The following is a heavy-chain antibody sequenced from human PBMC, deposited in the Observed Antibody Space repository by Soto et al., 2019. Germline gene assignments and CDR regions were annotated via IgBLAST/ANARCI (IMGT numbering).Heavy chain of an antibody. CDR1: GFTFSSYA. V-gene: IGHV3-64*01. CDR2: ISSNGGCT. CDR3: ARALPYYDFWSPSDV. Sequence: GGSLRLSCAASGFTFSSYAMHWVRQAPGKGLEYVSAISSNGGCTYYANSVKGRFTISRNNSKNTLYLQMGSLRAEDMAVYYCARALPYYDFWSPSDVWGKGTTVTVSS. D-gene: IGHD3-3*01. J-gene: IGHJ6*04.